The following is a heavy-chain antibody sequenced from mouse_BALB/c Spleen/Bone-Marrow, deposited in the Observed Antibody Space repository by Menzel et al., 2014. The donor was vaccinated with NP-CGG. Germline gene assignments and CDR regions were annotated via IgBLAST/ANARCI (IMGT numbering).Heavy chain of an antibody. CDR2: IRNKANGYTT. V-gene: IGHV7-3*02. J-gene: IGHJ1*01. CDR3: ARDRNYGSSWYFDV. Sequence: EVKLMESGGGLVQPGGSLILSCAPSGFTFTDYYMSWVRQPPGKALEWLGFIRNKANGYTTEYSASVKGRFTISRDNSQSILYLQMNTLRAEDSATYYCARDRNYGSSWYFDVWGAGTTVTVSS. CDR1: GFTFTDYY. D-gene: IGHD1-1*01.